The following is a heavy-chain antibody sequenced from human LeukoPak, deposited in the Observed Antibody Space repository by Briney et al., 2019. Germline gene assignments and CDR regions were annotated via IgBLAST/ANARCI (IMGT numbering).Heavy chain of an antibody. CDR1: GGSFSGYY. V-gene: IGHV4-34*01. CDR3: ARALLHAFDI. CDR2: INHSGST. J-gene: IGHJ3*02. Sequence: SETLSLTCAVYGGSFSGYYWSWIRQPPGKGLEWIGEINHSGSTNYNPSLKSRVTISVDTSKNQFSLKLSSVTAADTAVYYCARALLHAFDIWGQGTMVTVSS.